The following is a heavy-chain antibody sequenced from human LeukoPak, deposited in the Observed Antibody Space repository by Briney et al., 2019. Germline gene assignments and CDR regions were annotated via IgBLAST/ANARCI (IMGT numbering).Heavy chain of an antibody. CDR2: ISYDGSNK. V-gene: IGHV3-30*04. Sequence: PGRSLRLSCAASGFTFSSYAMHCVRQAPGKGLEWVAVISYDGSNKYYADSVKGRFTISRDNSKNTLYLQMNSLSAEDTAVYYCARAGGIADDGPLFDYWGQGTLVTVSS. J-gene: IGHJ4*02. CDR1: GFTFSSYA. CDR3: ARAGGIADDGPLFDY. D-gene: IGHD6-13*01.